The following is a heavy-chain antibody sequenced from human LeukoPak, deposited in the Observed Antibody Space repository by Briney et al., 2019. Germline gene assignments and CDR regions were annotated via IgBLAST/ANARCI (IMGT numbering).Heavy chain of an antibody. J-gene: IGHJ4*02. Sequence: GGSLRLSCAASGFTFSSYAMSWVRQAPARGLEWVSSLRGGGDTFYADSVKGRFTLSRDESRNTVYLQMNNLRVEDTAVYFCAKASWVSSADAVLWGQGTLVTVSS. D-gene: IGHD3-3*02. CDR2: LRGGGDT. CDR1: GFTFSSYA. CDR3: AKASWVSSADAVL. V-gene: IGHV3-23*01.